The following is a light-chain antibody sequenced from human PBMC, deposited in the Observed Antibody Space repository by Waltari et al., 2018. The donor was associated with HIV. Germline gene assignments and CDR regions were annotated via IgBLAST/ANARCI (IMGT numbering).Light chain of an antibody. CDR3: QSADSSGTPV. Sequence: SYELTQPPSVSVSPGQTARITCSGDALPKQFAYWYQQKPGQAPVLVIYKDSGRPSGFPERFSGSSSGTTVTLTISGVQAEDEADYYCQSADSSGTPVFGGGTKLTVL. V-gene: IGLV3-25*03. J-gene: IGLJ3*02. CDR1: ALPKQF. CDR2: KDS.